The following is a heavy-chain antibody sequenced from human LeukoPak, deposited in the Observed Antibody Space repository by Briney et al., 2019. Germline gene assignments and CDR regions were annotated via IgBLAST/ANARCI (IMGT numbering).Heavy chain of an antibody. D-gene: IGHD3-10*02. Sequence: GGSLRLSCAASGFTFSSYGMHWVRQAPGKGLEWVTVISYDGNNKYYADSVKGRFTISRDNSKNTLYLQMNSLRAEDTAVYYCAELGITMIGGVWGKGTTVTISS. CDR2: ISYDGNNK. V-gene: IGHV3-30*18. CDR3: AELGITMIGGV. CDR1: GFTFSSYG. J-gene: IGHJ6*04.